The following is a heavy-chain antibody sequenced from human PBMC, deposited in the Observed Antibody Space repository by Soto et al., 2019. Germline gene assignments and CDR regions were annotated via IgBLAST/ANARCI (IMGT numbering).Heavy chain of an antibody. D-gene: IGHD6-13*01. Sequence: GESLKISCKGSGYSFTSYWIGWVRQMPGKGLEWMGIIYPGDSDTRYSPSFQGQVTISADKSISTAYLQWSSLKASDTAMYYCARPGIAAAGTRGPYYYYGMDVWGQGTTVTVSS. CDR3: ARPGIAAAGTRGPYYYYGMDV. CDR1: GYSFTSYW. J-gene: IGHJ6*02. CDR2: IYPGDSDT. V-gene: IGHV5-51*01.